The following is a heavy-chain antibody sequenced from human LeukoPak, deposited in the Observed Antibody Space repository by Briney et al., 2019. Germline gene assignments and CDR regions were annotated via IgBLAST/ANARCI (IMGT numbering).Heavy chain of an antibody. CDR2: INSDGTST. Sequence: GGSLRLSGAASGFTFSSYWMHWVRQAPGKGLVWVSRINSDGTSTGYADSVKGRFTIYRDNAKNTLYLQINSLRAEDTAVYYCAILWWHRADYWGQGTPVTVSS. D-gene: IGHD2-15*01. J-gene: IGHJ4*02. V-gene: IGHV3-74*01. CDR3: AILWWHRADY. CDR1: GFTFSSYW.